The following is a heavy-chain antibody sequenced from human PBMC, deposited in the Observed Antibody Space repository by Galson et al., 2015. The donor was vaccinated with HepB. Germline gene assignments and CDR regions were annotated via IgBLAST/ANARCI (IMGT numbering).Heavy chain of an antibody. J-gene: IGHJ3*02. CDR1: GYTVTRFT. V-gene: IGHV1-3*01. Sequence: SVKVSCKASGYTVTRFTIHWVRQAPGQRPEWMGRINVDNENTKYSGSLQGRVTITWDASATTASMEVTDLKYADTAVYYCAKDRWNDDVFDIWGQGTMPTVSS. CDR2: INVDNENT. CDR3: AKDRWNDDVFDI. D-gene: IGHD1-1*01.